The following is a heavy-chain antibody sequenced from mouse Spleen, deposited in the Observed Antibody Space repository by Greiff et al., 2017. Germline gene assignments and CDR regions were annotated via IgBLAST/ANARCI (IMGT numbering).Heavy chain of an antibody. V-gene: IGHV5-12-1*01. CDR1: GFAFSSYD. Sequence: EVQLVESGGGLVKPGGSLKLSCAASGFAFSSYDMSWVRQTPEKRLEWVAYISSGGGSTYYPDTVKGRFTISRDNAKNTLYLQMSSLKSEDTAMYYCARRGYDGDAMDYWGQGTSVTVSS. J-gene: IGHJ4*01. D-gene: IGHD2-14*01. CDR2: ISSGGGST. CDR3: ARRGYDGDAMDY.